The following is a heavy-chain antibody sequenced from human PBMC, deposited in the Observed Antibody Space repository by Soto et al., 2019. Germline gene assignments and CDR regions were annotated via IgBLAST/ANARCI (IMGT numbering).Heavy chain of an antibody. J-gene: IGHJ4*02. V-gene: IGHV3-23*01. CDR1: GFTFNSRSSHG. D-gene: IGHD2-8*01. CDR2: ISSDGANK. CDR3: VSWVSQHFDY. Sequence: HPGGSLRLSCAVFGFTFNSRSSHGMSWVRQAPGKGPEWVSTISSDGANKHYAESVKGRFTISKDTSRNTVDLHMNSLGAEDTAMYFCVSWVSQHFDYWGQGILVTVSS.